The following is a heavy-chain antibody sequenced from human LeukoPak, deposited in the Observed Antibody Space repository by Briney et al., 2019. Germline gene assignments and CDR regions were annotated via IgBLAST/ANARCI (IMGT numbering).Heavy chain of an antibody. Sequence: PSETLSLTCTVSGGSISSSSYYWGWIRQPPGKGLEWIGSIYYSGSTYYNPSLKSRVTISVDTSKDQFSLKLSSVTAADTAVHYCARDAIGSGEDYYYYGMDVWGQGTTVTVSS. J-gene: IGHJ6*02. CDR2: IYYSGST. D-gene: IGHD2-15*01. CDR3: ARDAIGSGEDYYYYGMDV. CDR1: GGSISSSSYY. V-gene: IGHV4-39*07.